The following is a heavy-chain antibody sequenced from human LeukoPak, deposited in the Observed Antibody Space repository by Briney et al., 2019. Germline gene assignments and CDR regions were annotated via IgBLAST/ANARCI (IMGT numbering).Heavy chain of an antibody. D-gene: IGHD4-17*01. CDR1: GFTFCSFG. CDR3: AKDASTVTLHADY. CDR2: LSYDGSNN. J-gene: IGHJ4*02. V-gene: IGHV3-30*18. Sequence: PGGSLRLSCAASGFTFCSFGMHWVRQAPGKGLEWVAVLSYDGSNNYYADSVKGRFTISRDNSKNTLYLQMNSLRAEDTAVYYCAKDASTVTLHADYWGQGTLVTVSS.